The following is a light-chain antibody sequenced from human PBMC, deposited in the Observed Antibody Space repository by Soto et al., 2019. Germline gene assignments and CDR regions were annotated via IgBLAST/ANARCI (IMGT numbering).Light chain of an antibody. CDR3: QQYGSSGT. V-gene: IGKV3-20*01. CDR1: QSVSNNY. J-gene: IGKJ1*01. CDR2: GAS. Sequence: ERVRAQSPVTVSLSPGERATLSCRASQSVSNNYLAWYQQKPGQAPRLLIYGASNRATGIPDRFSGSGSGTDFTLTISRLEPEDFAVYYCQQYGSSGTFGQGTKVDIK.